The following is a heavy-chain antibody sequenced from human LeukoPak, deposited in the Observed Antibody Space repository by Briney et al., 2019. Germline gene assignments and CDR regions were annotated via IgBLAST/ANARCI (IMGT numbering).Heavy chain of an antibody. Sequence: GGSLRLSCAASGFTFNNYAMNWVRQAPGRGLEWVSSISGGGETTYYADSAKGRFTISRDNSQNTLYLQMNSLRAEDTAVYYCARDYADYVGYFFFDHWGQGTLVTVSS. V-gene: IGHV3-23*01. CDR1: GFTFNNYA. CDR3: ARDYADYVGYFFFDH. CDR2: ISGGGETT. J-gene: IGHJ5*02. D-gene: IGHD4-17*01.